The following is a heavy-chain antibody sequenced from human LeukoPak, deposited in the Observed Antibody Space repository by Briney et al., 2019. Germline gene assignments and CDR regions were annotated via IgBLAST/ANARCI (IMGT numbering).Heavy chain of an antibody. CDR1: GFTVSSNY. Sequence: GGSLRLSCAASGFTVSSNYMSWVRQAPGKGLEWVSVIYSGGSTYYADSVKGRFTISRDNSKNTLYLQMNSLRAEDTAVYFCARVWFGYFFQWGQGALVTVSS. CDR3: ARVWFGYFFQ. D-gene: IGHD3-10*01. J-gene: IGHJ4*02. V-gene: IGHV3-53*01. CDR2: IYSGGST.